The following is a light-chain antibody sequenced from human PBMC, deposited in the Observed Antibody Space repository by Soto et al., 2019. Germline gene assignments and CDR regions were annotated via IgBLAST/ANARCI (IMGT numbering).Light chain of an antibody. J-gene: IGLJ2*01. CDR3: TSYAVGINVV. CDR1: SSDVGYYNY. V-gene: IGLV2-8*01. Sequence: QSVLTQPPSASGSPGQSVTISCTGTSSDVGYYNYVSWYQQHPGKAPKLIIYEVNKRPSGVPDRFSGSKSGNTASLTVSGLQAEDGAEYYCTSYAVGINVVFGGGTKLTVL. CDR2: EVN.